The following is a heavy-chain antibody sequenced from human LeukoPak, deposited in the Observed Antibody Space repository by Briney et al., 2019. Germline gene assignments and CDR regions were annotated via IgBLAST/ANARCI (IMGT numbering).Heavy chain of an antibody. CDR2: INPNSGGT. J-gene: IGHJ4*02. Sequence: GASVNVSCKASGYTFTGYYMHWVRQAPGQGLEWMGRINPNSGGTNYAQKFQGRVTLTRDTSISTAYMELSRLRSDDTAVYYRARAPIYGSGSSTVDYWGQGTLVIVSS. V-gene: IGHV1-2*06. D-gene: IGHD3-10*01. CDR3: ARAPIYGSGSSTVDY. CDR1: GYTFTGYY.